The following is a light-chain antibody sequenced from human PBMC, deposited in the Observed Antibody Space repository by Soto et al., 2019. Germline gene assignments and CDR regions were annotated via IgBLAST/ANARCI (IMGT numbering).Light chain of an antibody. Sequence: EIVLTQSPGTLSLSPGERATLSCRASQSVSSSYLAWYQQKPGQAPRPLIFGASSRATGIPDRFSGSGSGTDFTLTISRLGPEDFAVYYCQQYGSSPSYTFGQGTKLEIK. CDR1: QSVSSSY. V-gene: IGKV3-20*01. J-gene: IGKJ2*01. CDR3: QQYGSSPSYT. CDR2: GAS.